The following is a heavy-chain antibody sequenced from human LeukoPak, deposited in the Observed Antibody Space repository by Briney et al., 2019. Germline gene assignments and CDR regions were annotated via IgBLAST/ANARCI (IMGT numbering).Heavy chain of an antibody. CDR3: VFPGIPIY. V-gene: IGHV3-7*01. D-gene: IGHD6-13*01. J-gene: IGHJ4*02. Sequence: PGGSLRLSCAASGFTFSTYWMTWVRQAPGKGLECVANIKPDGSDKYYVDSVKGRFTISRDNAKNSLYLQMNSLRAEDTAVYYCVFPGIPIYWGQGTLVTVSS. CDR2: IKPDGSDK. CDR1: GFTFSTYW.